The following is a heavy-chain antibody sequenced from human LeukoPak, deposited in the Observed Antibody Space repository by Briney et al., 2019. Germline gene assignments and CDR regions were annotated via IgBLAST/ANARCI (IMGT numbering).Heavy chain of an antibody. CDR1: GFTFSSYA. J-gene: IGHJ4*02. CDR2: ISSDSIYI. CDR3: ARDRNSGYSGYAFDC. D-gene: IGHD5-12*01. V-gene: IGHV3-21*01. Sequence: PGGSLRLSCAASGFTFSSYAMSWVRQAPGKGLEWVSAISSDSIYIFYADSVKGRFTISRDNAKNSLYLQMNSLRAEDTAVYYCARDRNSGYSGYAFDCWGQGTLVTVSS.